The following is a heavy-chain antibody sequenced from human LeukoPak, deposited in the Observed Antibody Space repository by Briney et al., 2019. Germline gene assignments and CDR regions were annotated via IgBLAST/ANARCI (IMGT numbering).Heavy chain of an antibody. Sequence: GSLRLSCAASGFTFSSYWMHWGRQAPGKGLVWVSRINFDGSTTNYADSVKGRFTISRDNAKNTLYLQMNSLRDEDTAVYYCGRGAGGSYYLDYWGQGALVTVSS. CDR2: INFDGSTT. D-gene: IGHD1-26*01. CDR1: GFTFSSYW. J-gene: IGHJ4*02. CDR3: GRGAGGSYYLDY. V-gene: IGHV3-74*01.